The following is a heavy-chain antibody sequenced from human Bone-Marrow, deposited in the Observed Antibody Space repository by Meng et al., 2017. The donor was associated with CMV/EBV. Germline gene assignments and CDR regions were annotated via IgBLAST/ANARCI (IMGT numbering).Heavy chain of an antibody. D-gene: IGHD2-21*01. CDR3: VLGLWMGFHHYGMDV. CDR1: GFTFSSYE. V-gene: IGHV3-72*01. J-gene: IGHJ6*02. CDR2: VRNKASRYTT. Sequence: GESLKISCAASGFTFSSYEMNWVRQAPGKGLAWVGRVRNKASRYTTEYAASVKGRFTISRDDSNNSLYLQMNTLTTEDTAVYYCVLGLWMGFHHYGMDVWGQGTTVTVSS.